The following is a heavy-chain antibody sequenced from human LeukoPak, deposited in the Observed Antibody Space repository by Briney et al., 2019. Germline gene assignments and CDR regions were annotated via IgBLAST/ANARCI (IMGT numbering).Heavy chain of an antibody. CDR1: GFTFSSYE. CDR2: ISSSGSTI. V-gene: IGHV3-48*03. CDR3: ARGLAYYYMDV. Sequence: PGGSLRLSCAASGFTFSSYEINWVRQAPGKGLEWVSYISSSGSTIYYADSVKGRFTISRDNAKNSLYLQMNSLGAEDTAVYYCARGLAYYYMDVWGKGTTVTISS. J-gene: IGHJ6*03.